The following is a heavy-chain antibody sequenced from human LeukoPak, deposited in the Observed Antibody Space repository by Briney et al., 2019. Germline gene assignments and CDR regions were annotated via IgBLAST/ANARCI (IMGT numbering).Heavy chain of an antibody. D-gene: IGHD6-13*01. J-gene: IGHJ5*02. CDR1: GFTFSSYS. V-gene: IGHV3-21*01. Sequence: GGSLRLSCAASGFTFSSYSMNWVRQAPGKGLEWVSSISSSSSYIYYADSVKGRFTISRDNAKNSLYLQMNSLRDEDTAVYYCARIGIAAAGSPNWFDPWGQGTLVTVSS. CDR3: ARIGIAAAGSPNWFDP. CDR2: ISSSSSYI.